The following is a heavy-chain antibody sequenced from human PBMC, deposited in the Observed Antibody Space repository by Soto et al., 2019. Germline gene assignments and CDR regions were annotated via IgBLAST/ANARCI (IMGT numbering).Heavy chain of an antibody. CDR2: IYHSGST. J-gene: IGHJ4*02. CDR3: ARSPYYYDSSGYYRPLNFDY. Sequence: SETLSLTCTVSGDSISSGGYYWSWIRQPPGKGLEWIGYIYHSGSTYYNPSLKSRVTISVDRSKNQFSLKLSSVTAADTAVYYCARSPYYYDSSGYYRPLNFDYWGQGTLVTVSS. CDR1: GDSISSGGYY. D-gene: IGHD3-22*01. V-gene: IGHV4-30-2*01.